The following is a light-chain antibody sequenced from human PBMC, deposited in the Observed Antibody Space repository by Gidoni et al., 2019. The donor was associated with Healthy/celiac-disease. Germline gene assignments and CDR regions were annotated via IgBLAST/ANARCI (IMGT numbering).Light chain of an antibody. CDR1: QSSSSW. Sequence: DIQMTQSPSTLSASVGDRVTITCRASQSSSSWLAWYQQKPGKAPKLLIYKASSLESGVPSRFSGSGSGTEFTLTISSLQPDDFATYYCQQYTSYSKTFGQGTKVEIK. V-gene: IGKV1-5*03. J-gene: IGKJ1*01. CDR2: KAS. CDR3: QQYTSYSKT.